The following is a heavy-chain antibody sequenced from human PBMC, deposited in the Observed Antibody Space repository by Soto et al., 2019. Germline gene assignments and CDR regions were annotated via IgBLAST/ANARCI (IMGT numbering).Heavy chain of an antibody. D-gene: IGHD5-18*01. CDR3: ARCSGYSYGYGFWFDP. Sequence: QVQLVQSGAEVKKPGASVKVSCKASGYTFTSYGISWVRQAPGQGLEWMGWISAYNGNTNYAQKLQGRVTMTTDTPTSTAYMELRRLRSDHTAMYYCARCSGYSYGYGFWFDPWGQGTLVTVSS. CDR2: ISAYNGNT. J-gene: IGHJ5*02. CDR1: GYTFTSYG. V-gene: IGHV1-18*04.